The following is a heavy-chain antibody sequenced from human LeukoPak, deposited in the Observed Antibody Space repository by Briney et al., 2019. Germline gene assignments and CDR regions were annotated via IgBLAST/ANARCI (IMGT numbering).Heavy chain of an antibody. CDR2: ISGSGGST. CDR3: AKTGGPWD. CDR1: GFTFSSYA. Sequence: GGSLRLSCAASGFTFSSYAMSWVRQAPGKGLEWVSTISGSGGSTYYADSVKGRFSISRDNSKNTLHLQMNNLRAEDTAVYYCAKTGGPWDWGQGTLVTVSS. V-gene: IGHV3-23*01. J-gene: IGHJ4*02. D-gene: IGHD7-27*01.